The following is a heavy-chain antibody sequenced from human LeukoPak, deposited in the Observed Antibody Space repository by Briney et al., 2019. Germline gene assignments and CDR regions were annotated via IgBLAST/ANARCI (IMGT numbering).Heavy chain of an antibody. CDR1: GGSISSSSYY. D-gene: IGHD3-22*01. CDR3: ARLRYYDSSGSPEFDY. Sequence: SETLSLTCTVSGGSISSSSYYWGWIRQPPGKGLEWIGSIYYRGSTYYNPSLKSRVTISVDTSKNQFSLKLSSVTAADTAVYYCARLRYYDSSGSPEFDYWGQGTLVTVSS. CDR2: IYYRGST. J-gene: IGHJ4*02. V-gene: IGHV4-39*01.